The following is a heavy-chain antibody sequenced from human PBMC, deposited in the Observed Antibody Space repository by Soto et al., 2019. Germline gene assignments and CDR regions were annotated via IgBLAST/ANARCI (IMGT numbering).Heavy chain of an antibody. D-gene: IGHD1-1*01. CDR2: ISYDGSNK. CDR1: GFTFSSYA. J-gene: IGHJ4*02. V-gene: IGHV3-30-3*01. CDR3: ARDPERGRLSGTKDY. Sequence: QVQLVESGGGVVQPGRSLRLSCAASGFTFSSYAMHWVRQAPGKGLEWVAVISYDGSNKYYADSVKGRFTISRDNSKNTLDLQMNSLRAEDTAVYYCARDPERGRLSGTKDYWGQGTLVTVSS.